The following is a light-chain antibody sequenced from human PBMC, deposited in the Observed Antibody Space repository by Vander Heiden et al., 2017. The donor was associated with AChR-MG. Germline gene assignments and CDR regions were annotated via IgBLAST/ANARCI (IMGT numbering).Light chain of an antibody. V-gene: IGLV2-11*01. CDR3: CSYAGTVG. J-gene: IGLJ2*01. CDR2: DVS. Sequence: QSALTQPRSVSGSPGQSVTISCTGTSSEVGGYNYVSWYQQHPGKAPKLMIYDVSKRPSGVPDRFSGSKSGKTASLTISGLQAEDESDYYCCSYAGTVGCGGGTQL. CDR1: SSEVGGYNY.